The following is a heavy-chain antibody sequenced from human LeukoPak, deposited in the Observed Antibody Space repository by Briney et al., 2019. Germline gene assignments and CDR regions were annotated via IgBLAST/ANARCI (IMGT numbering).Heavy chain of an antibody. V-gene: IGHV4-34*01. D-gene: IGHD2-15*01. CDR2: INHSGST. CDR3: ARKDCSGGSCKLDY. Sequence: SETPSLTCAVYGGSFSGYYWSWIRQPPGKGLEWIGEINHSGSTNYNPSLKSRVTISVDTSKNQFSLKLSSVTAADTAVYYCARKDCSGGSCKLDYWGQGTLVTVSS. J-gene: IGHJ4*02. CDR1: GGSFSGYY.